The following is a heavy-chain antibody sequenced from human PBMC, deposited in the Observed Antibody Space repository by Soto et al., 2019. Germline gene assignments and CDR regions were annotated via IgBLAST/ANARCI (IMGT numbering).Heavy chain of an antibody. CDR3: VKEHTQAGVAILIGSR. CDR1: GFTFGSYA. D-gene: IGHD3-9*01. J-gene: IGHJ4*02. V-gene: IGHV3-23*01. CDR2: ISGSGDIP. Sequence: GGSLRLSCAGSGFTFGSYAMSWVRQAPGKGLEWISAISGSGDIPYYADSVKGRFTISRDNSQNTASLQMNSLRVEDTAVYYCVKEHTQAGVAILIGSRWGLGTLVTVSS.